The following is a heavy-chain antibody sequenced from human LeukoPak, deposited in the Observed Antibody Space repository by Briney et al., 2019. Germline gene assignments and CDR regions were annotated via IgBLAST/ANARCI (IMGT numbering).Heavy chain of an antibody. D-gene: IGHD6-6*01. Sequence: PSQTLSLTCTVSGGSISSTTYFWAWIRQPPGKGLEWIGTIYYTGSTYYNPSLKSRVSISVDTSKNQFSLKLSSLTAADTAVYYCARRKSSSSSAFDSWGQGTLVTVSS. CDR2: IYYTGST. CDR1: GGSISSTTYF. J-gene: IGHJ4*02. CDR3: ARRKSSSSSAFDS. V-gene: IGHV4-39*01.